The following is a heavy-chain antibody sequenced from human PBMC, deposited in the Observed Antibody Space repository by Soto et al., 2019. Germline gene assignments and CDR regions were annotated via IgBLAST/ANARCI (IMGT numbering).Heavy chain of an antibody. D-gene: IGHD3-3*01. CDR1: GDSMSSSDYY. V-gene: IGHV4-39*01. CDR3: ARRTVIIRTFCSSLNTHCFAY. Sequence: SETLSLTCAVSGDSMSSSDYYWGWIRQPPGKGLEWIGSIYYSGSTYYNPSLQSRVAISVDTSKNQFSLKLKSVTAADTAIYYCARRTVIIRTFCSSLNTHCFAYWGQGASVPVSS. J-gene: IGHJ4*02. CDR2: IYYSGST.